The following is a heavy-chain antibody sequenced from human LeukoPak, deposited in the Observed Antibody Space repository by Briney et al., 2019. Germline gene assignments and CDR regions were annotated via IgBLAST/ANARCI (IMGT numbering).Heavy chain of an antibody. CDR2: MNPINGNT. V-gene: IGHV1-8*01. J-gene: IGHJ5*02. Sequence: SVNVSCKASGFTFTSYDINWVRQATGQGLEWMGWMNPINGNTGYAQKFQGRVTMTRDTSISTAYMELRSLRSDDTAVYYCVRDGEGVAISVNYWFDPWGQGTLVTVSS. CDR3: VRDGEGVAISVNYWFDP. D-gene: IGHD3-10*01. CDR1: GFTFTSYD.